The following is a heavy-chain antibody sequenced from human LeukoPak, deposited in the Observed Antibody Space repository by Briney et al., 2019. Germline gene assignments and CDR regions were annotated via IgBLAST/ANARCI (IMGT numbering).Heavy chain of an antibody. CDR3: ARDHDNGGNDY. Sequence: GGSLRLSCAPSGFTFSSYSMNWVRHAPGEGLGCVSSISSSSSYIYYADLVKGRFNISRDNAKNSVYLQMNSLRAEDTAVYYCARDHDNGGNDYWGQGTRVTVSS. V-gene: IGHV3-21*01. J-gene: IGHJ4*02. CDR2: ISSSSSYI. CDR1: GFTFSSYS. D-gene: IGHD4-23*01.